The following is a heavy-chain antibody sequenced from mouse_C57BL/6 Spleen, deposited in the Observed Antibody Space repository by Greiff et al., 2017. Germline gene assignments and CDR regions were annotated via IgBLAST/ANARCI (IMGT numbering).Heavy chain of an antibody. CDR3: ARDDYYAAMDY. CDR1: GFTFSDYY. J-gene: IGHJ4*01. CDR2: INYDGSST. Sequence: EVQLVESEGGLVQPGSSMKLSCTASGFTFSDYYMAWVRQVPEKGLEWVANINYDGSSTYYLDSLKSRFIITRDNAKNILYLQMSSLKSEDTATYYCARDDYYAAMDYWGQGTSVTVSS. D-gene: IGHD1-1*01. V-gene: IGHV5-16*01.